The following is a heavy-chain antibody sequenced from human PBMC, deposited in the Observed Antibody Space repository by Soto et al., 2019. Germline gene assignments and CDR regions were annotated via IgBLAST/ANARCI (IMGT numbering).Heavy chain of an antibody. CDR2: IGSSSTYI. Sequence: GGSLRLSCAASGFTFSSYSMNWVRQAPGKGLEWVSSIGSSSTYIYQADSVKGRFTISRDNAKNSLFLQMNSLRAEDTAVYFCARDIRQQNYYLYALDVWGQGTPVTVSS. CDR3: ARDIRQQNYYLYALDV. CDR1: GFTFSSYS. J-gene: IGHJ6*02. D-gene: IGHD3-3*02. V-gene: IGHV3-21*01.